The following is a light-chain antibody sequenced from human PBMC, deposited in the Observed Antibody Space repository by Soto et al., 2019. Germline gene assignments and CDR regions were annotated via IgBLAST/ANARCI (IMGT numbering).Light chain of an antibody. J-gene: IGKJ1*01. V-gene: IGKV3-15*01. CDR2: GAS. CDR3: QQYNNWQWK. CDR1: QSVGSD. Sequence: EIVMTQSPATLSVSPGERATLSCRASQSVGSDLAWYQQKPGQAPRFLISGASTRATGIPARFSGSGSGTEFTLTISSLQSEDFAVYYCQQYNNWQWKFGQGTKVDI.